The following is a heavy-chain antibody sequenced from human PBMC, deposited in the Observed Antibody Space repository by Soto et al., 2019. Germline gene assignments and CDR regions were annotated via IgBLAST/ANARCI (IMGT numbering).Heavy chain of an antibody. CDR2: IIPIFGTA. D-gene: IGHD1-20*01. J-gene: IGHJ3*02. Sequence: SAKVSCKASGGTFSSYAISWVRQAPGQGLEWMGGIIPIFGTANYAQKFQGRVTMTADASTSTAYMELSSLRSEDTAVYYCARVAITLSAFDIWGQGRTLTVSS. CDR1: GGTFSSYA. CDR3: ARVAITLSAFDI. V-gene: IGHV1-69*13.